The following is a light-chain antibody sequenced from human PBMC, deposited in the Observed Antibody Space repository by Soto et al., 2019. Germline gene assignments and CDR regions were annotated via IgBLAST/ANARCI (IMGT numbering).Light chain of an antibody. CDR3: QQYNNWPRT. J-gene: IGKJ1*01. CDR2: NAS. Sequence: EIVMTQSPATLSVSPGERATLSCRASETVRSNLAWYQQKPGQAPRLLIYNASNRATGIPARFSGSGSGTEFTLTISSLQSEDFAVYYCQQYNNWPRTFGQGTKVDIK. V-gene: IGKV3-15*01. CDR1: ETVRSN.